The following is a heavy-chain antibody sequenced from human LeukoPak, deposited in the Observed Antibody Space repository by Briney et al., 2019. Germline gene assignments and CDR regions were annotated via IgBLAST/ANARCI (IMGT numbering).Heavy chain of an antibody. D-gene: IGHD2-15*01. CDR3: ARAGGYCGRISCPYYFDY. CDR1: GYTFTSYG. CDR2: INPSGGST. J-gene: IGHJ4*02. V-gene: IGHV1-46*01. Sequence: ASVKVSCKASGYTFTSYGISWVRQAPGQGLEWMGIINPSGGSTSYAQKFQGRVTMTRDTSTSTVYMELSSLRSEDTAVYYCARAGGYCGRISCPYYFDYWGQGSLVAVSS.